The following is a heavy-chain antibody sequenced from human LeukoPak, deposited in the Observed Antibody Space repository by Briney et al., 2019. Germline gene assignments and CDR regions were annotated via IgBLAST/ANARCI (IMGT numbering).Heavy chain of an antibody. CDR2: ISGSGGST. J-gene: IGHJ4*02. CDR1: GFTFSSYA. D-gene: IGHD6-19*01. V-gene: IGHV3-23*01. Sequence: GGSLRLSCAASGFTFSSYAMSWVRQAPGKGLEWVSAISGSGGSTYYADSVKGRFTISRDNSKNKLYLQMNSLRAEDTAVYYCARGRDSSGWLAAPYYFDYWGQGTLVTVSS. CDR3: ARGRDSSGWLAAPYYFDY.